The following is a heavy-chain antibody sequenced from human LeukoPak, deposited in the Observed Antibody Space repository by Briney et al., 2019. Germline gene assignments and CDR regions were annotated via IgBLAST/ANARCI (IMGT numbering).Heavy chain of an antibody. CDR3: TTDDPVNRS. D-gene: IGHD2/OR15-2a*01. CDR2: IKSKADGGTT. CDR1: GFTFNNAW. V-gene: IGHV3-15*01. J-gene: IGHJ4*02. Sequence: KPGGSLRLSCAASGFTFNNAWMSWVRQAPGKGLEWVGRIKSKADGGTTDYAAPVKGRFTISRDDSKNTVYLQMNSLKIEDTAMYYCTTDDPVNRSWGQGTLVTVSS.